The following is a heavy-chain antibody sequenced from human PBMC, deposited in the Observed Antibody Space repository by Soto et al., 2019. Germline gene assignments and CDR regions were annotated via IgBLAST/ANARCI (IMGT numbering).Heavy chain of an antibody. Sequence: QITLKDSGPTLVKPTQTLTQTSPFSGFALTTRGLGVGWIRQPPGKALEWLALIYWDDDKLYSPSLKSRLRITKHKSKNQVVLTMTNIDPVDTATYSCEQRDAYTKGGGYWGQGTLATVPS. V-gene: IGHV2-5*02. CDR2: IYWDDDK. J-gene: IGHJ4*02. D-gene: IGHD2-15*01. CDR3: EQRDAYTKGGGY. CDR1: GFALTTRGLG.